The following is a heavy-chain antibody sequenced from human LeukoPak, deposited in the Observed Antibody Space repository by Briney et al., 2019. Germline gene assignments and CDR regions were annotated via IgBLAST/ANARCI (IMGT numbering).Heavy chain of an antibody. Sequence: GGSLRLSCAASRFTFSSYAMSWVRQAPGKGLEGLSAISGSGRSTYYADSVKGRFTISRDNSKNTLYLQMNSLRAEDTAVYYCAKDGLEWLSLGYFDYWGQGTLVTVSS. D-gene: IGHD3-3*01. V-gene: IGHV3-23*01. CDR2: ISGSGRST. CDR1: RFTFSSYA. CDR3: AKDGLEWLSLGYFDY. J-gene: IGHJ4*02.